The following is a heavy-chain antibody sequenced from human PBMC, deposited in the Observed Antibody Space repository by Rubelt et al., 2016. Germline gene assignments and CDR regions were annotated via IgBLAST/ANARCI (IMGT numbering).Heavy chain of an antibody. Sequence: QLQLQESGPGLVKPSETLSLTCTVSGGSISSRSYYWGWIRQPPGKGLEWIGSIYYRGSTYYNPSLKSRVTISVDTSKNQFSLKLSSVTAADTAVYYCARDPRAGTTSFDYWGQGTLVTVSS. CDR1: GGSISSRSYY. J-gene: IGHJ4*02. V-gene: IGHV4-39*07. CDR3: ARDPRAGTTSFDY. D-gene: IGHD1-7*01. CDR2: IYYRGST.